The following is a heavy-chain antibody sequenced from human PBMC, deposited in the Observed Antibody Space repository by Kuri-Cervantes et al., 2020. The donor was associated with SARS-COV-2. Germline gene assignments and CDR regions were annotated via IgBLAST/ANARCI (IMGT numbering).Heavy chain of an antibody. CDR2: ISSSSSYI. V-gene: IGHV3-21*01. Sequence: GESLKISCAASGFTFSSYSMNWVRQAPGKGLEWVSSISSSSSYIYYADSVKGRFTISRDNSKNTLYLQMNSLRAEDTAVYYCAILIVVANGGAFDIWGQGTMVTVSS. D-gene: IGHD3-22*01. CDR3: AILIVVANGGAFDI. CDR1: GFTFSSYS. J-gene: IGHJ3*02.